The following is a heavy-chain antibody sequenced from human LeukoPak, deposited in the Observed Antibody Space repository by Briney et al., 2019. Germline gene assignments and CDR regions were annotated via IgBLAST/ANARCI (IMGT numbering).Heavy chain of an antibody. Sequence: GGSLRLSCAASEFTLSNYWMTWVRQAPGKGLEWVANIKQDGGEKNYVDSVKGRFTISRDNTKNSLYLQMNSLRAEDTAVYYCARENGYCANGICHFWFDPWGQGTLVTVSS. D-gene: IGHD2-8*01. CDR2: IKQDGGEK. V-gene: IGHV3-7*01. CDR1: EFTLSNYW. CDR3: ARENGYCANGICHFWFDP. J-gene: IGHJ5*02.